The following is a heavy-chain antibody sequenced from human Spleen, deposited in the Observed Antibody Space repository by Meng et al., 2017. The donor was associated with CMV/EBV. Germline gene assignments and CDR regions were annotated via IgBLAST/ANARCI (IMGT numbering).Heavy chain of an antibody. V-gene: IGHV1-2*02. J-gene: IGHJ4*02. CDR3: ARDHSAYADY. CDR1: GYTFTDNY. Sequence: ASVKVSCKASGYTFTDNYIHWVRQAPGQGLEWMGWINPNSGGTNYAQKFQGRVTMTSDTSISTAYMEVARLTSDDTAVYYCARDHSAYADYWGQGALVTVSS. D-gene: IGHD5-18*01. CDR2: INPNSGGT.